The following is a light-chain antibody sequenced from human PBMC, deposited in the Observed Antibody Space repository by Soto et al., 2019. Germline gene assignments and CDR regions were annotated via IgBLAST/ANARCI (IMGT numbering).Light chain of an antibody. CDR2: DGS. CDR3: HQFKSYPLT. V-gene: IGKV1-13*02. CDR1: QGISSA. Sequence: AIQLTQSPSSLSASVGDRVTITCRASQGISSALAWYHQKPGTAPKLLIYDGSSLESGVPSRFSGSGSGTDFTLTISSLQPEEFATYYGHQFKSYPLTFGGGTTVEIK. J-gene: IGKJ4*01.